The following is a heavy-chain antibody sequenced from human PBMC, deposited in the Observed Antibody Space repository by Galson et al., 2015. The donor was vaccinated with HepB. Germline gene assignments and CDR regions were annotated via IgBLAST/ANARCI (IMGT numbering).Heavy chain of an antibody. CDR2: ISYDGTNG. Sequence: SLRLSCAASRFTFSSYAMHWVRQAPGKGLEWVAFISYDGTNGYYAESVKGRFTISRDNSKNTMYLQMDRLRPEDTAVYYCARDAPYTMPREVTTRGENWFDPWGQGTLVTVSS. J-gene: IGHJ5*02. CDR1: RFTFSSYA. D-gene: IGHD3-10*01. V-gene: IGHV3-30*04. CDR3: ARDAPYTMPREVTTRGENWFDP.